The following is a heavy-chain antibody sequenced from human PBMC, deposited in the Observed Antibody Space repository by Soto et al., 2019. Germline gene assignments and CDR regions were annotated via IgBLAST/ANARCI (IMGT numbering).Heavy chain of an antibody. Sequence: VQLLESGGGLVQPGGSLRLSCAASGFTFSSYAMSWVRQAPGKGLEWVSTISASGGSTYYADSVKGRFTISRDNSKDTLYLQMNSLTAEDTAVCYCAKERWEGDGMDVRGQGTTVTVSS. D-gene: IGHD1-26*01. CDR2: ISASGGST. V-gene: IGHV3-23*01. J-gene: IGHJ6*02. CDR3: AKERWEGDGMDV. CDR1: GFTFSSYA.